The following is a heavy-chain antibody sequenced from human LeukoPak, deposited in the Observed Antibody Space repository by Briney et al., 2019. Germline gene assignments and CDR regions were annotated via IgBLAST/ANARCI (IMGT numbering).Heavy chain of an antibody. Sequence: GKSLRLSCAASGFTFSSYSMHWVRQAPGKGLEWVSSLTTDGGSTEYADSVKGRFTISRDNSKNTLYLQMNSLRAEDTALYFCAKSLVRWAFDYWGRGALVSVSS. CDR1: GFTFSSYS. CDR3: AKSLVRWAFDY. J-gene: IGHJ4*01. V-gene: IGHV3-23*01. CDR2: LTTDGGST. D-gene: IGHD1-26*01.